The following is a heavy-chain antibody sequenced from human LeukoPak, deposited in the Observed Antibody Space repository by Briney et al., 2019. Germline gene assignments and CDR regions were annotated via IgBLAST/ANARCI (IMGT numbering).Heavy chain of an antibody. V-gene: IGHV3-21*01. D-gene: IGHD4-23*01. Sequence: PGGSLRLSCAASGFTFSSYSMNWVRQAPGKGLEWVSSISSSSSYIYYADSVKGRFTISRDNAKNSLYLQMNSLRAEDTAVYYCARAPRGYGGTDYRGQGTLVTVSS. CDR2: ISSSSSYI. CDR3: ARAPRGYGGTDY. CDR1: GFTFSSYS. J-gene: IGHJ4*02.